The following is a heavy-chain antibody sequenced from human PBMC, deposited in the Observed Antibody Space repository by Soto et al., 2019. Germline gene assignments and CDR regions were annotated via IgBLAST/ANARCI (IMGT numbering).Heavy chain of an antibody. CDR3: ARDPNHTPGGSAFDY. Sequence: QVQLVQSGAEVKKPGSSVKVSCKASGGTFSSYTISWVRQAPGQGLEWMGRIIPILGIANYAQKLQGRVTVTADKSTSKPSMERSSLRSEDTAVYYCARDPNHTPGGSAFDYWGQGTLVTVSS. CDR2: IIPILGIA. CDR1: GGTFSSYT. D-gene: IGHD2-15*01. V-gene: IGHV1-69*08. J-gene: IGHJ4*02.